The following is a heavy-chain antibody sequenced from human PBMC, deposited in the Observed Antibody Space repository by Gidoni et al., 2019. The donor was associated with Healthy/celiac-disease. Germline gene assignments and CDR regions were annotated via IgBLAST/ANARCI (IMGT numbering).Heavy chain of an antibody. CDR2: IYYSGST. V-gene: IGHV4-39*01. CDR1: YASINSSGYY. CDR3: ATIVGAASIDY. Sequence: QLQLQESGPGLVKPSETLSLTCTVSYASINSSGYYWGWIRQPPGKGLEWIGSIYYSGSTYYNPSLKSRVTISVDTSKNQFSLKLSSVTAADTAVYYCATIVGAASIDYWGQGTLVTVSS. D-gene: IGHD1-26*01. J-gene: IGHJ4*02.